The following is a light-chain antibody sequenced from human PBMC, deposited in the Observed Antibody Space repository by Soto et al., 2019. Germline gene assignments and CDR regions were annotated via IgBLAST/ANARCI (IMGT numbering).Light chain of an antibody. Sequence: DIVMTQSPLSLPVTPGEPASISCRSSQSLLHSNGFNYLDWYLQRPVQSPQLLIYLGSSRASGVPDRFSGSGSGTDFTLKISRVEAEDVGVYYCMQALQSPPYTFGQGTKLEIK. CDR2: LGS. J-gene: IGKJ2*01. CDR1: QSLLHSNGFNY. V-gene: IGKV2-28*01. CDR3: MQALQSPPYT.